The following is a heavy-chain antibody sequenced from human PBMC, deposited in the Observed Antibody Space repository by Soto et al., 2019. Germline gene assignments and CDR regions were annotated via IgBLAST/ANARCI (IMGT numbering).Heavy chain of an antibody. Sequence: GGSLRLSCAASGFTFDDYAMHWVRQAPGKGLEWVSGISWNSGSIGYADSVKGRFTISRDNAKNSLYLQMNSLRAEDTALYYCAKGPGIDYYYYMDVWGKGTTVTVSS. V-gene: IGHV3-9*01. CDR2: ISWNSGSI. CDR1: GFTFDDYA. CDR3: AKGPGIDYYYYMDV. J-gene: IGHJ6*03. D-gene: IGHD6-13*01.